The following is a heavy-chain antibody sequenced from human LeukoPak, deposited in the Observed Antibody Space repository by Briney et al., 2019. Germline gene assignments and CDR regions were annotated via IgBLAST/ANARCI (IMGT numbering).Heavy chain of an antibody. Sequence: RGSLRLSCAASGFTFSSYWVNWVRQAPGKGLEWVANINRDGSKKYNVDSVKGRFTISRDNAKNSLYLQMNSLRAEDAAVYYCVREIFGLDYWGQGTLVTVSS. J-gene: IGHJ4*02. CDR3: VREIFGLDY. CDR1: GFTFSSYW. D-gene: IGHD3-10*01. V-gene: IGHV3-7*01. CDR2: INRDGSKK.